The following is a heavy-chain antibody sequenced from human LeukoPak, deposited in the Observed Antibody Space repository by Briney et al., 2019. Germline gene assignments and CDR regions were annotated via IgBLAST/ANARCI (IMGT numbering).Heavy chain of an antibody. Sequence: ASVKVSCKASGYTFTSYGISWVRQAPGQGLEWMGWISAYNGNTNYAQKLQGRVTMTTDTSTSTAYMELRSLRSDDTAVYYCAINYDFWSGYYIFDYWGQGTLDTVSS. CDR1: GYTFTSYG. V-gene: IGHV1-18*01. CDR2: ISAYNGNT. J-gene: IGHJ4*02. D-gene: IGHD3-3*01. CDR3: AINYDFWSGYYIFDY.